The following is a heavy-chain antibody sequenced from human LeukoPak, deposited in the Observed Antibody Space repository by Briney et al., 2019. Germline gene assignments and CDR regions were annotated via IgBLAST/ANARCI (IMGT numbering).Heavy chain of an antibody. V-gene: IGHV1-2*02. CDR3: ARVGFERPRSSITVVRGVIRPNAFDL. CDR1: GYTFTVYY. D-gene: IGHD3-10*01. Sequence: GASVKVSCKASGYTFTVYYMHWVRQAPGQGLGWMGRINPNSGDTKYAQNSQGRVTMTRDTSIDTAYMDLSRLRSDDTAVYYCARVGFERPRSSITVVRGVIRPNAFDLWGQGTMVTVSS. CDR2: INPNSGDT. J-gene: IGHJ3*01.